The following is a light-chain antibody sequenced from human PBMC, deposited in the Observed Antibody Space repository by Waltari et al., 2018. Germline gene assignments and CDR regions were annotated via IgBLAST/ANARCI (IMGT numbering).Light chain of an antibody. V-gene: IGLV3-10*01. Sequence: SNELTQPPSVSVSPGQTARITCSGDALPTKYASWYQQKSGQAPVLVIYEDMTRPSGIHERLSGSSSGTVATLTISGAQVEDEADYYCHSLNSVGNGYVFGTGTKFTVL. CDR3: HSLNSVGNGYV. J-gene: IGLJ1*01. CDR2: EDM. CDR1: ALPTKY.